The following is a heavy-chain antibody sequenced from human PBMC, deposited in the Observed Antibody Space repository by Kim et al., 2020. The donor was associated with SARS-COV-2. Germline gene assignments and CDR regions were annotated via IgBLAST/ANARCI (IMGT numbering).Heavy chain of an antibody. CDR2: GSEK. CDR3: ARETDILAD. Sequence: GSEKYYVDSVKGRFTISRDNAKNSLYLQMNSLRAEDTAVYYCARETDILADWGQGTLVTVSS. V-gene: IGHV3-7*01. D-gene: IGHD3-9*01. J-gene: IGHJ4*02.